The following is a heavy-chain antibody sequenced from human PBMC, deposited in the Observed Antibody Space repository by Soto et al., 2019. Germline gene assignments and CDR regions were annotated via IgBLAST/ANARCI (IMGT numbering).Heavy chain of an antibody. CDR2: IYYSGST. J-gene: IGHJ4*02. D-gene: IGHD3-9*01. V-gene: IGHV4-39*01. CDR1: GGSISSSSYY. CDR3: ARGLKNYDILTGYYTGYYFDY. Sequence: PSETLSLTCTVSGGSISSSSYYWGWIRQPPGKGLEWIGSIYYSGSTYYNPSLKSRVTISVDTSKNQFSLKLSSVTAADTAVYYCARGLKNYDILTGYYTGYYFDYWGQGTLVTVSS.